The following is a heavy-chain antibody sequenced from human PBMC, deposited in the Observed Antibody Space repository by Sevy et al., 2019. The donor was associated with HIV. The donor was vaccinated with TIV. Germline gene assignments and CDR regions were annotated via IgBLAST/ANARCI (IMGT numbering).Heavy chain of an antibody. CDR2: ISSSSYI. CDR3: ARGGEFGWFDP. CDR1: GFTFSSYS. V-gene: IGHV3-21*01. Sequence: GGSLRLSCAASGFTFSSYSMNWVRQAPGKGLEWVSSISSSSYIYYADSVKGRFTISRDNAKNSLYLQMNSLRAEDTAVYYCARGGEFGWFDPWGQGTLVTVSS. D-gene: IGHD2-21*01. J-gene: IGHJ5*02.